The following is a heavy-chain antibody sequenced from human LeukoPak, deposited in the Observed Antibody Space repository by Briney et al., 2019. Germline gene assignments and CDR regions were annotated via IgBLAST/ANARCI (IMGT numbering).Heavy chain of an antibody. CDR3: ARVAYSSSWYPSYYMDV. J-gene: IGHJ6*03. Sequence: PSETLSLTCTVSGGSISSYYWSWIRQPPGKGLEWIGEINHSRSTNYNPSLKSRVTISVDTSKNQFSLKLSSVTAADTAVYYCARVAYSSSWYPSYYMDVWGKGTTVTVSS. V-gene: IGHV4-34*01. CDR1: GGSISSYY. CDR2: INHSRST. D-gene: IGHD6-13*01.